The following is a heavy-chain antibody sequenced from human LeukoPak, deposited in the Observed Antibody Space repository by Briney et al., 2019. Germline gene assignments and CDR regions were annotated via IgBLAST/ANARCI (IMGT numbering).Heavy chain of an antibody. V-gene: IGHV4-4*07. CDR2: IYTSGST. J-gene: IGHJ3*02. CDR3: ARARYYGDPDAFDI. CDR1: GGSISSYY. Sequence: SETLSLTCTVFGGSISSYYWSWIRQPAGKGLEWIGRIYTSGSTNYNPSLKSRVTISVDKSKNQFSLKLSSVTAADTAVYYCARARYYGDPDAFDIWGQGTMVTVPS. D-gene: IGHD4-17*01.